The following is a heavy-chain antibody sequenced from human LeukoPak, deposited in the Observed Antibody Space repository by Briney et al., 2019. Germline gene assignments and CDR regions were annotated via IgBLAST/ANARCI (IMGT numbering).Heavy chain of an antibody. J-gene: IGHJ4*02. V-gene: IGHV3-21*01. CDR3: ARGASRADY. CDR1: GFTFRSYN. Sequence: PGGSLRLSCAASGFTFRSYNMTWVRQAPGKRPEWVSSISSSSSYIYYADSVKGRFTISRDNAKNSLYLQMNSLRAEDTALYYCARGASRADYWGQGTLVTVSS. CDR2: ISSSSSYI.